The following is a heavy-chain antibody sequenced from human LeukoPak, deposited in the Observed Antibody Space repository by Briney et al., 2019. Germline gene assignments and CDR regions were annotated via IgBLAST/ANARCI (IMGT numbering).Heavy chain of an antibody. J-gene: IGHJ6*03. CDR3: ASVGYSSSWTRGGYYYYMDV. CDR2: INPNSGGT. V-gene: IGHV1-2*02. Sequence: ASVKVSCKASGYTFTGYYMHWVRQAPGQGLEWMGWINPNSGGTNYAQKFQGRVTMTRDTSISTAYMELSRLRSEDTAVYYCASVGYSSSWTRGGYYYYMDVWGKGTTVTISS. CDR1: GYTFTGYY. D-gene: IGHD6-13*01.